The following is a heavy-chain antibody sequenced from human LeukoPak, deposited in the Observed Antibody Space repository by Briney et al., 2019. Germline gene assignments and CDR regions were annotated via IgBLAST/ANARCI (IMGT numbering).Heavy chain of an antibody. CDR2: ISYDGSNK. Sequence: GVSLRLSCAASGFTFSSYGMHWVRQAPGKGLEWVAVISYDGSNKYYADSVKGRFTISRDNSKNTLYLQMNSLRAEDTAVYYCAKSDARSGLSVSYWGQGTLVTVSS. CDR3: AKSDARSGLSVSY. CDR1: GFTFSSYG. V-gene: IGHV3-30*18. J-gene: IGHJ4*02. D-gene: IGHD2-2*01.